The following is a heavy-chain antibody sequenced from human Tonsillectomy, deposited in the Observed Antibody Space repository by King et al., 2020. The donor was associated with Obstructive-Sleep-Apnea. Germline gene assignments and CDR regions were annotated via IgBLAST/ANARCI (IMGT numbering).Heavy chain of an antibody. V-gene: IGHV3-23*04. CDR3: AKGSSGWYILVRVWFDP. CDR1: GFTFSSYA. CDR2: ISGSGGAT. Sequence: VQLVESGGGLVQPGGSLRLSCAASGFTFSSYAMSWVRQAPGRGLEWVSAISGSGGATYYAAAVKGRFTISRANSKNTLYLQMNSLRAEDTAVYYCAKGSSGWYILVRVWFDPWGQGTLVTVSS. J-gene: IGHJ5*02. D-gene: IGHD6-19*01.